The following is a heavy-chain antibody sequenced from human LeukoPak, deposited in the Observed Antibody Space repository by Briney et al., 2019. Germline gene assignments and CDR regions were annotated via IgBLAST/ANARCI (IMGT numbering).Heavy chain of an antibody. CDR2: IYYSVST. J-gene: IGHJ4*02. CDR3: ASLYCSGGSCYSGYFDY. CDR1: GGSISRYY. Sequence: PSETLSFTCTVSGGSISRYYWSWIRQPPGKGLGWIGYIYYSVSTNYNPSLKSRVTISVDTSKNQFSLKLSSVTAAATAVYSCASLYCSGGSCYSGYFDYWGQGTLVTVSS. V-gene: IGHV4-59*08. D-gene: IGHD2-15*01.